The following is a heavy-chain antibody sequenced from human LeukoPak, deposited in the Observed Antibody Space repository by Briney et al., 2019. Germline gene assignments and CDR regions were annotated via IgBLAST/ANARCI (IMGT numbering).Heavy chain of an antibody. CDR2: IYNGGNT. CDR3: AKDPILSGYDF. CDR1: GFSVSSNY. D-gene: IGHD5-12*01. Sequence: GGSLRLSCAASGFSVSSNYMSWVRQAPGKGLEWVSIIYNGGNTYYADSVKGRFTISRDNSKNTLYLQMNSLRAEDTAVYYCAKDPILSGYDFWGQGTLVTVSS. J-gene: IGHJ4*02. V-gene: IGHV3-53*01.